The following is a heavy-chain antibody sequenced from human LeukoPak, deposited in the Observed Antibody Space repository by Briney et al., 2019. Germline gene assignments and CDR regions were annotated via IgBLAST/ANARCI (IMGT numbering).Heavy chain of an antibody. J-gene: IGHJ4*02. CDR2: IYTSGST. V-gene: IGHV4-4*07. Sequence: SETLSLTCTVSGGSISSYYWSWIRQPAGKGLEWIGRIYTSGSTNYNPSLKSRVTMSVDTSKNQFSLKLSSVTAADTAVYYCARGGEYYDYVWGSYRYHGERPEFDYWGQGTLVTVSS. D-gene: IGHD3-16*02. CDR1: GGSISSYY. CDR3: ARGGEYYDYVWGSYRYHGERPEFDY.